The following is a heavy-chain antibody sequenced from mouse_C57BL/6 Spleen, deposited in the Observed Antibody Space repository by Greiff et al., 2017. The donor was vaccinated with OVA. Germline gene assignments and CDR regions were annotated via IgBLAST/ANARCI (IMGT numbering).Heavy chain of an antibody. J-gene: IGHJ3*01. D-gene: IGHD1-1*01. CDR2: IRSKSNNYAT. CDR1: GFSFNTYA. V-gene: IGHV10-1*01. Sequence: EVKLMESGGGLVQPKGSLKLSCAASGFSFNTYAMNWVRQAPGKGLEWVARIRSKSNNYATYYADSVKDRFTISRDDSESMLYLQMNNLKTEDTAMYYCVRHHYYGSSAYWGQGTLVTVSA. CDR3: VRHHYYGSSAY.